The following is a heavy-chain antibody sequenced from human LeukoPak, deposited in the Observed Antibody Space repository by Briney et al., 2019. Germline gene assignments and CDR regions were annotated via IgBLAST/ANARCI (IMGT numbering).Heavy chain of an antibody. J-gene: IGHJ4*02. CDR2: IHHSGST. D-gene: IGHD6-13*01. CDR1: GGSFSDYY. CDR3: ARLQLAHYFFDY. V-gene: IGHV4-34*01. Sequence: SETLSLTCAVYGGSFSDYYWSWIRQPPGKGLEWIGEIHHSGSTNYNPSLKSRVTISVDTSKNQVSLKLSSVTAADTAVHYCARLQLAHYFFDYWDPGTLVTVSS.